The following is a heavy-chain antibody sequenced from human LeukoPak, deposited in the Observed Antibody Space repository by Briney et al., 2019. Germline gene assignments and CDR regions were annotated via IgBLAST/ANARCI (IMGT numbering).Heavy chain of an antibody. CDR3: AKDRASSWSLDY. Sequence: GGSLRLSCAASGFTFSSDGMHCVRQAPGKGLEWLTFISYDANTKYYADSVRGRFTVSRDNSKNTMYLQMNSLRPEDTAMYYCAKDRASSWSLDYWGQGNLVTVSS. CDR2: ISYDANTK. CDR1: GFTFSSDG. D-gene: IGHD6-13*01. J-gene: IGHJ4*02. V-gene: IGHV3-30*18.